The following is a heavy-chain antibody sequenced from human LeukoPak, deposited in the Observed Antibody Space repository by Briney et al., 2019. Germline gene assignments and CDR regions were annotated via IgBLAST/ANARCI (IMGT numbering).Heavy chain of an antibody. CDR3: ARGRGGRIQLWLYYYYYYMDV. Sequence: ASVKVSCKASGYTFTSYDINWVRQATGQGLEWMGWMNPNSGNTGYAQKFQGRVTMTRNTSISTAYMELSSLRSEDTAVYYCARGRGGRIQLWLYYYYYYMDVWGKGTTVTVSS. CDR2: MNPNSGNT. D-gene: IGHD5-18*01. J-gene: IGHJ6*03. CDR1: GYTFTSYD. V-gene: IGHV1-8*01.